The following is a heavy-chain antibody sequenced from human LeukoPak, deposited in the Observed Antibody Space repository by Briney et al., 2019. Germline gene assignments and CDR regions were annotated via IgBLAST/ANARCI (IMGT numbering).Heavy chain of an antibody. CDR3: VSSHDAFDI. D-gene: IGHD2-2*01. J-gene: IGHJ3*02. CDR1: SFTFISYS. Sequence: GGSLRLSCAASSFTFISYSANCVRQAPGKGLEWVSYISSSSSMIYHADSVKGRFTISRDNAKNSLYLQMHSLRAEDTAVYYAVSSHDAFDIWGQGTMVTVSS. CDR2: ISSSSSMI. V-gene: IGHV3-48*04.